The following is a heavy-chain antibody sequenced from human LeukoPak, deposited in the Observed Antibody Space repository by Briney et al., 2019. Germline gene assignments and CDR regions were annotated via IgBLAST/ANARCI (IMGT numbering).Heavy chain of an antibody. CDR2: IYYSGGT. CDR3: ASRNYYDSSGYSRVDY. Sequence: SETLSLTCTVSGGSISSSSYYWGWIRQPPGKGREWIGSIYYSGGTYYNPSLKSRVTISVDTSKNQFSLKLSSVTAADTAVYYCASRNYYDSSGYSRVDYWGQGTLVTVSS. J-gene: IGHJ4*02. CDR1: GGSISSSSYY. D-gene: IGHD3-22*01. V-gene: IGHV4-39*01.